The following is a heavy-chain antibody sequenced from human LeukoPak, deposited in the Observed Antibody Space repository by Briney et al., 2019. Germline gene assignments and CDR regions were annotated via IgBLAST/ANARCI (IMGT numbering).Heavy chain of an antibody. CDR2: IIPIFGTA. V-gene: IGHV1-69*06. J-gene: IGHJ4*02. CDR3: ARVATRGYSSGWPFFDY. D-gene: IGHD6-19*01. CDR1: GGTFSSYA. Sequence: SVKVSCKASGGTFSSYAISWVRQAPGQGLEWMGGIIPIFGTANYAQKFQGRVTTTADKSTGTAYMELSSLRSEDTAVYYCARVATRGYSSGWPFFDYWGQGTLVTVSS.